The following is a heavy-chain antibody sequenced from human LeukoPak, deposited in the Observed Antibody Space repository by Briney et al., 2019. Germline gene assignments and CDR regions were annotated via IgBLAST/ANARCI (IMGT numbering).Heavy chain of an antibody. Sequence: SETLSLTCAVYGGSFSGYYCSWIRQPPGKGLEWIGEINHSGSINYNPSLKSRVTISLDTSKNQFSLNLSSVTAADTAVYYCARLYGTGSYYNVPDYWGQGTPVTVSS. CDR3: ARLYGTGSYYNVPDY. V-gene: IGHV4-34*01. CDR1: GGSFSGYY. D-gene: IGHD3-10*01. J-gene: IGHJ4*02. CDR2: INHSGSI.